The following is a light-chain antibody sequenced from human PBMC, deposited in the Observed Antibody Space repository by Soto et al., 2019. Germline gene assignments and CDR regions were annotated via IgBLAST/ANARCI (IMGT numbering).Light chain of an antibody. CDR1: STDVGPYNR. CDR3: SSYTITSTVV. V-gene: IGLV2-18*02. CDR2: EVN. J-gene: IGLJ2*01. Sequence: QPVLTQPPSVSGSPGQSVTISCTGTSTDVGPYNRVSWYQQPPGTAPKLIIYEVNNRPSGVPDRFSGSKSGNTASLTISGLQAEDEADYYCSSYTITSTVVFGGGTKVTVL.